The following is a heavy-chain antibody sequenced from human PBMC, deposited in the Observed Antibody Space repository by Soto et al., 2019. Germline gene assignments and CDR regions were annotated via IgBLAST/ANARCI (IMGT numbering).Heavy chain of an antibody. CDR2: IYYGETT. V-gene: IGHV4-39*01. Sequence: SETLSLTCTVSGGSVNGRDYYWAWVRQPPGKGLQWIGSIRQPPGKGLEWFGTIYYGETTSYNPSLKSRVTISVDTSKSQFSLNLTSLTAADTAVYYCASHRAGPNWLDPWGQGTLVTVS. D-gene: IGHD3-10*01. J-gene: IGHJ5*02. CDR3: ASHRAGPNWLDP. CDR1: GGSVNGRDYY.